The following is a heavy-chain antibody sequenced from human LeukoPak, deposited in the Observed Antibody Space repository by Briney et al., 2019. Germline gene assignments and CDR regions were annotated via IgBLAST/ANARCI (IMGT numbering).Heavy chain of an antibody. CDR1: GFTFSSYA. Sequence: GGSLRLSCAASGFTFSSYAMSWVRQDPGRGLEWASSTAGSGISKDYADSVKGRFTISKDKSKNTLYLQMDNLRAEDTGVYFCARLPTFYYDSSGYHYDYWGQGTLVTVSS. CDR3: ARLPTFYYDSSGYHYDY. J-gene: IGHJ4*02. D-gene: IGHD3-22*01. V-gene: IGHV3-23*01. CDR2: TAGSGISK.